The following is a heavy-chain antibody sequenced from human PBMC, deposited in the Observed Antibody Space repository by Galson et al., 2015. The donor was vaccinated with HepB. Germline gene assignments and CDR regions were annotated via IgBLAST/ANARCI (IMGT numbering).Heavy chain of an antibody. V-gene: IGHV4-4*02. J-gene: IGHJ4*02. D-gene: IGHD3-10*01. CDR3: ARAKEGRGYFDY. CDR2: AYHSGHT. Sequence: SETLSLTCAVSGDSISNDRWWSWVRQPPGEGLEWIGEAYHSGHTNYRPSLKSRVTISVDKSKNQFSLKLASVTAADTAVYYCARAKEGRGYFDYWGQGTLVTVSS. CDR1: GDSISNDRW.